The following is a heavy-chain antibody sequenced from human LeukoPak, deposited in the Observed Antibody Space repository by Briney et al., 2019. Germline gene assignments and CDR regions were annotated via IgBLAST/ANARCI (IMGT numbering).Heavy chain of an antibody. CDR3: ARVSSSWYSDWFDP. V-gene: IGHV3-30*14. Sequence: GRSLRLSCAASGFTFSSYAMHWVRQAPGKGLEWVAVISYDGSNKYYADSVKGRFTISRDNSKNTLYLQMNSLRAEDTAVYYCARVSSSWYSDWFDPWGQGTLVTVSS. CDR2: ISYDGSNK. D-gene: IGHD6-13*01. CDR1: GFTFSSYA. J-gene: IGHJ5*02.